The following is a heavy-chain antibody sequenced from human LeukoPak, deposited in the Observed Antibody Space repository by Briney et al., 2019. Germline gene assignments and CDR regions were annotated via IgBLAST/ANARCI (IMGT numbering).Heavy chain of an antibody. D-gene: IGHD3-3*01. CDR1: GFTFSSYW. J-gene: IGHJ4*02. Sequence: GGSLRLSCAASGFTFSSYWMHWVRQAPGKGPEWVGRIKSKTDGGTTDYAAPVKGRFTISRDDSKNTLYLQMNSLKTEDTAVYYCTTDHLYYDFWSGYYNFDYWGQGTLVTVSS. V-gene: IGHV3-15*07. CDR3: TTDHLYYDFWSGYYNFDY. CDR2: IKSKTDGGTT.